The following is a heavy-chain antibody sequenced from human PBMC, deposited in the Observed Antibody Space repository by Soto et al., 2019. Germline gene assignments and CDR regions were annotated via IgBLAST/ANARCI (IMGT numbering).Heavy chain of an antibody. CDR1: GGSFSGYS. CDR3: ARARFDSWSHIYYGLDV. V-gene: IGHV4-34*01. D-gene: IGHD3-3*01. Sequence: PSETLSLTGAVYGGSFSGYSWTWLRQPPGKGLEWIGEINHSGTTDYNPALKSRVTMSVDTSKNQFSLRVTSATAADTAVYYCARARFDSWSHIYYGLDVWGQGTTVTVSS. CDR2: INHSGTT. J-gene: IGHJ6*02.